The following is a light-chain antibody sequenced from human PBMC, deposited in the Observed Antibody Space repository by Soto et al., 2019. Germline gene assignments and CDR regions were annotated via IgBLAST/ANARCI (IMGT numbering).Light chain of an antibody. CDR1: QGISSY. CDR3: QQLNSYPIT. CDR2: AAS. Sequence: DIQMTQSPSTLSATAGDRVTITCXASQGISSYLAWYQQKPGKAPKLLIYAASTLQSGVPSRFSGSGSGTEFTLTISSLQPEDFATYYCQQLNSYPITFGQGTRLEIK. V-gene: IGKV1-9*01. J-gene: IGKJ5*01.